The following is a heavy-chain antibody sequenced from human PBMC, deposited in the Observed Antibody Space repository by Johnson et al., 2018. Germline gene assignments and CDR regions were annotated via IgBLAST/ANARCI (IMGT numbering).Heavy chain of an antibody. V-gene: IGHV3-23*04. CDR1: GFTFSSYA. J-gene: IGHJ6*03. CDR2: ISGSGGSP. D-gene: IGHD3-10*01. CDR3: AKDHIWFGDYYYYYMDV. Sequence: VQLVESGGGLVQXGGSXRLXCAASGFTFSSYAMSWVRQAPGKGLEWVSAISGSGGSPYYADSVKGRFTISRDNSKNTLYLQMNSLRAEDTAVYYCAKDHIWFGDYYYYYMDVWGKGTTVTVSS.